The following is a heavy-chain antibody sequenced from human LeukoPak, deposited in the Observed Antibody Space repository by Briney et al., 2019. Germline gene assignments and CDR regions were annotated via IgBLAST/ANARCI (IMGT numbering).Heavy chain of an antibody. CDR3: AKAYQQWLDA. CDR2: LSGSDGST. Sequence: QSLPHAGSGCTCSRSDRSGVRRDPGKGLEKGIDLSGSDGSTYYADSVKGRFTISRDNSKNTLYLQMSSLRAEDTAVYYCAKAYQQWLDAWGQGTLVTVSS. J-gene: IGHJ5*02. D-gene: IGHD6-19*01. CDR1: GCTCSRSD. V-gene: IGHV3-23*01.